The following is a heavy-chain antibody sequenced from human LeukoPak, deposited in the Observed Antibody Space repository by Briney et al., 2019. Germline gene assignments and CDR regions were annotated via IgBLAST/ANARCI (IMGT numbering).Heavy chain of an antibody. D-gene: IGHD2-21*01. V-gene: IGHV4-31*03. CDR1: GGSISSGGYY. CDR3: ARVRYSRFDP. CDR2: IYYSGST. J-gene: IGHJ5*02. Sequence: SETLSLTCTVSGGSISSGGYYWSWIRQHPGKGLEWIGYIYYSGSTYYNPSLKSRVTISVDTSKNQFSLKLSSVTDADTAVYHCARVRYSRFDPWGQGTLVTVSS.